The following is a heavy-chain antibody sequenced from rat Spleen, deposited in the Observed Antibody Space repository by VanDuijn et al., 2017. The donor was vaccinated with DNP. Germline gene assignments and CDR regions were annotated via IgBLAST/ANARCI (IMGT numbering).Heavy chain of an antibody. D-gene: IGHD1-3*01. CDR1: GFSLSSYH. V-gene: IGHV2-32*01. Sequence: QVQLKESGPGLVQPSQTLSLSCTVSGFSLSSYHVHWVRQPPGKGLEWMGVIWSNGDTSYDSVLKSRLTISRETSKSQVFLRMNSLQTEDTATYYCSRGDYGNWGQGVMVTVSS. CDR2: IWSNGDT. CDR3: SRGDYGN. J-gene: IGHJ2*01.